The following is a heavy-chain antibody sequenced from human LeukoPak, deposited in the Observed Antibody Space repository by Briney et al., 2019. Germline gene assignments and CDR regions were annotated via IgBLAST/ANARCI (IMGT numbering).Heavy chain of an antibody. CDR3: AKSVRDDILTGFDY. CDR2: IYYSGST. J-gene: IGHJ4*02. D-gene: IGHD3-9*01. Sequence: SVTLSLTCTASGGSFSSYYWRWIRQPPGKGLEWIGYIYYSGSTNYTPSLKSRVTISVDTSKNQFSLKLSYVTAADTAVYYCAKSVRDDILTGFDYWGQGTLVTVSS. V-gene: IGHV4-59*01. CDR1: GGSFSSYY.